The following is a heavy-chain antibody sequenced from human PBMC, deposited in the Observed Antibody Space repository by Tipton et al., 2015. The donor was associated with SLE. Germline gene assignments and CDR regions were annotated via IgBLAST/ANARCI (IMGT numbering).Heavy chain of an antibody. CDR2: ISGSGGST. CDR3: AKEGYYGSGSPYGMDV. V-gene: IGHV3-23*01. Sequence: SLRLSCAASGFTFSSYAMSWVRQAPGKGLEWVSAISGSGGSTYYADSVKGRFTISRDNSKNTLYLQMNRLRAEDTAVYYCAKEGYYGSGSPYGMDVWGQGTTVTVSS. J-gene: IGHJ6*02. CDR1: GFTFSSYA. D-gene: IGHD3-10*01.